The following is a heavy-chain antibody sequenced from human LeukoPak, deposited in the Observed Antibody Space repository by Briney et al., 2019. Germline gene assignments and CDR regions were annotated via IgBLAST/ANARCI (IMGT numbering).Heavy chain of an antibody. CDR3: ARAYLRHYWFDP. CDR2: IWYDGSNK. D-gene: IGHD2-21*01. V-gene: IGHV3-33*01. CDR1: GFTFSSYG. Sequence: GGSLRLSCAAPGFTFSSYGMHWVRQAPGKGVEWVAVIWYDGSNKYYADSVKGRFTISRDNSKNTLYLQMNSLRAEDTAVYYCARAYLRHYWFDPWGQGTLVTVSS. J-gene: IGHJ5*02.